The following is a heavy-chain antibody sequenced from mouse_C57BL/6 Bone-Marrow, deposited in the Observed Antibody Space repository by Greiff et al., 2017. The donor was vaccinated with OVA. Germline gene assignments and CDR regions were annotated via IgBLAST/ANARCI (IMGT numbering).Heavy chain of an antibody. Sequence: QVTLKESGPGILQSSQTLSLTCSFSGFSLSTSGMGVSWIRQPSGKGLEWLAHIYWDDDKRSNPSLKSRLTISKDTSRNQVFLKITSVDTADTATYYCARHSRAMDYWGQGTSVTVSS. J-gene: IGHJ4*01. CDR2: IYWDDDK. V-gene: IGHV8-12*01. CDR3: ARHSRAMDY. CDR1: GFSLSTSGMG.